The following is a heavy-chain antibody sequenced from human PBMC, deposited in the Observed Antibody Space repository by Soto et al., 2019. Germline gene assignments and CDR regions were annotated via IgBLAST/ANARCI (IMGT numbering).Heavy chain of an antibody. D-gene: IGHD2-15*01. CDR2: ISSSGDSP. CDR3: ASGYCSGGSCYS. V-gene: IGHV3-23*01. CDR1: GFTFSNYA. J-gene: IGHJ4*02. Sequence: GGSLRLSCAASGFTFSNYAMSWVRQAPGKGLEWVSAISSSGDSPYYADSVKGRFTVSRDNSKNTLYLQMNSLRVEDTAIYYCASGYCSGGSCYSWGQGTLVTVSS.